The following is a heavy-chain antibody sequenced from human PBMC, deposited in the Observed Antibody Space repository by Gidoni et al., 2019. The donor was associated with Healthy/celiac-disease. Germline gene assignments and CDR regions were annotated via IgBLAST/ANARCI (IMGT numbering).Heavy chain of an antibody. D-gene: IGHD1-26*01. V-gene: IGHV1-69*01. Sequence: QVQLVQSGAEVKKPGSSVQVSCKASGGTFSSYASRWVRQAPGQGLEGMGGIIPIFGTAIYAPKFQGRVTITADESTSTSYMELSSLRSEDTAVYYCASPRDLLGDGYYFDYWGQGTRVTVSS. CDR1: GGTFSSYA. CDR3: ASPRDLLGDGYYFDY. J-gene: IGHJ4*02. CDR2: IIPIFGTA.